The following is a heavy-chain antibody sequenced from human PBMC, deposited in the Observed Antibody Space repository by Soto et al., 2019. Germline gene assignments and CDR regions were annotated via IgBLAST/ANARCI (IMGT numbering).Heavy chain of an antibody. Sequence: GTSVKVSCKVSGYTLTELSMNWVRQAPGKGLEWMGGFDPEDGETIYAQKFQGRVTMTEDTSTDTAYMELSSLRSEDTAVYYCATDRWLTYYFDYWGQGTLVTVSS. D-gene: IGHD3-16*01. CDR3: ATDRWLTYYFDY. CDR2: FDPEDGET. J-gene: IGHJ4*02. V-gene: IGHV1-24*01. CDR1: GYTLTELS.